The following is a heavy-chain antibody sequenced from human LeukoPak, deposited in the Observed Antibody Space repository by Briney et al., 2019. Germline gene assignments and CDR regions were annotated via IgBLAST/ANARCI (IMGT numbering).Heavy chain of an antibody. D-gene: IGHD6-13*01. Sequence: SVKVSCKASGGTFSSYAISWVRQAPGQGLEWVGGIIPIFGTANYAQKFQGRVTITADESTSTAYMGLSSLRSEDTAVYYCAREGIAAGGLFDYWGQGTLVTVSS. V-gene: IGHV1-69*13. CDR2: IIPIFGTA. CDR3: AREGIAAGGLFDY. CDR1: GGTFSSYA. J-gene: IGHJ4*02.